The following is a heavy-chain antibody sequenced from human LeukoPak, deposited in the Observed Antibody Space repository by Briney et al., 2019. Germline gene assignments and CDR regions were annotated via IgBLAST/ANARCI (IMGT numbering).Heavy chain of an antibody. V-gene: IGHV1-46*01. CDR3: ARDPAPGRDDAYDL. CDR2: INPSGGST. CDR1: GYTFTSYG. J-gene: IGHJ3*01. Sequence: ASVKVSCKASGYTFTSYGISWVRQAPGHGLECMGIINPSGGSTSYAQKFQGRVTMTRDMSTSTVYVELRRLTSDDTAVYYCARDPAPGRDDAYDLWGRGTMVTVSS. D-gene: IGHD1-26*01.